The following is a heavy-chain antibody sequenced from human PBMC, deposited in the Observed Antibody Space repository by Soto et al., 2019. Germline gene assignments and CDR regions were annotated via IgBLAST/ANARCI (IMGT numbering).Heavy chain of an antibody. CDR2: INQSGST. D-gene: IGHD2-2*01. V-gene: IGHV4-34*01. CDR3: ARDKSTGLFDY. J-gene: IGHJ4*02. CDR1: GGSFSGYY. Sequence: QVQLQQWGAGLLKPSETLSLTCAVYGGSFSGYYWTWIRQPPGTGLEWIGEINQSGSTNYNPSLNSRVTISVETSNNQFSLKLTSVTAADTAVYYCARDKSTGLFDYWGQGTLVTVSS.